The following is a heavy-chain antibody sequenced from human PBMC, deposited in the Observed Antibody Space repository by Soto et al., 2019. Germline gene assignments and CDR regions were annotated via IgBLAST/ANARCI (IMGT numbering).Heavy chain of an antibody. D-gene: IGHD6-19*01. V-gene: IGHV4-59*01. CDR1: GGSISSYY. J-gene: IGHJ5*02. CDR3: ATRTLYSSGWYGGGWFDP. Sequence: SETLSLTCTVSGGSISSYYWSWIRQPPGKGLEWIGYIYYSGSTNYNPSLKSRVTISVDTSKNQLSLKLSSVTAADTAVYYCATRTLYSSGWYGGGWFDPWGQGTLVTVSS. CDR2: IYYSGST.